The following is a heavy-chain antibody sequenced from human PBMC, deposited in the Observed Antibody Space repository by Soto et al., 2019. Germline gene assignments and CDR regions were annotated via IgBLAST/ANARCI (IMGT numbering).Heavy chain of an antibody. V-gene: IGHV3-74*01. D-gene: IGHD2-8*02. CDR1: GLTFSNFR. CDR2: ISNDGRST. J-gene: IGHJ4*02. Sequence: EVQLVESGGVLVQPGGSLRLSCAASGLTFSNFRMHWVRHAPGKGLVWVALISNDGRSTNHADSVKGRFTISRDNAKSTLYLQLTSLRAEDTAVYYCARGTAGLSYWGQGTLVTVSS. CDR3: ARGTAGLSY.